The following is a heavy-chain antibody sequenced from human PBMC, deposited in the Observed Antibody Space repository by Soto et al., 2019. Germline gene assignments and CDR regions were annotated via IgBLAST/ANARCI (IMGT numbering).Heavy chain of an antibody. J-gene: IGHJ4*02. D-gene: IGHD2-21*02. CDR2: IHFTGST. V-gene: IGHV4-31*03. CDR1: GGAISTDGYY. Sequence: QVQLQESGPGLAKPSQTLSLSCSVSGGAISTDGYYWNWIRQHPGKGLEWLGYIHFTGSTSYNPSIKSRPTISVDSSKNQFSLNLNSVTAADTAVYYCARSLCGGDCYIFDSWGQGILVTVSS. CDR3: ARSLCGGDCYIFDS.